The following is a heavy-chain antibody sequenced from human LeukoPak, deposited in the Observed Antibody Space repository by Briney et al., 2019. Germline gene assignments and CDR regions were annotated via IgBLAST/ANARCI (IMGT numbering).Heavy chain of an antibody. Sequence: GGSLRLSCAASGFTFSGYAMHWVRQAPDKGLERVAVTSYDEGNKYYVDSVKGRFTISRDNSKNTLYLQMNSLRPEDTAVYYCARAVENWFDPWGQGTLVTVSS. CDR1: GFTFSGYA. D-gene: IGHD4-23*01. CDR3: ARAVENWFDP. J-gene: IGHJ5*02. CDR2: TSYDEGNK. V-gene: IGHV3-30-3*01.